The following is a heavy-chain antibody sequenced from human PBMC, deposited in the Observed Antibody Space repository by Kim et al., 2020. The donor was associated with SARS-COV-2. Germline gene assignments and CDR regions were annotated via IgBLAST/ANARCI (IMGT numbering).Heavy chain of an antibody. CDR2: INHSGST. V-gene: IGHV4-34*01. D-gene: IGHD3-22*01. CDR1: GGSFSGYY. CDR3: AREFFHYYDSSGYPPFDI. J-gene: IGHJ3*02. Sequence: SETLSLTCAVYGGSFSGYYWSWIRQPPGKGLEWIGEINHSGSTNYNPSLKSRVTISVDTSKNQFSLKLSSVTAADTAVYYCAREFFHYYDSSGYPPFDIWGQGTMVTVSS.